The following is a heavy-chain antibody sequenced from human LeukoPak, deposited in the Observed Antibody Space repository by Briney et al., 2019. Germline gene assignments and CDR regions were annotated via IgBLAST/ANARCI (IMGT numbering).Heavy chain of an antibody. CDR1: GGSITTYY. J-gene: IGHJ5*02. CDR2: IYSSGST. D-gene: IGHD3-3*01. Sequence: PSETLSLTCTVSGGSITTYYWTRIRQPAGKGLEWIGRIYSSGSTNYNPSLKSRVTMSVDTSKNQFSLRLSSVTAADTAVYYCARASGWHWFDPWGQGTLVTVSS. CDR3: ARASGWHWFDP. V-gene: IGHV4-4*07.